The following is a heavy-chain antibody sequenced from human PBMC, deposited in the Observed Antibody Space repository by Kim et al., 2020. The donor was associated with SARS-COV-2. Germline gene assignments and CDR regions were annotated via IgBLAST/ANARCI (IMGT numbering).Heavy chain of an antibody. CDR3: ARDGDFYDSSGYPHYGMDV. Sequence: GRFTISRDNAKNSLYLHMNSLRAEDTAVYYCARDGDFYDSSGYPHYGMDVWGQGTTVTVSS. D-gene: IGHD3-22*01. J-gene: IGHJ6*02. V-gene: IGHV3-11*05.